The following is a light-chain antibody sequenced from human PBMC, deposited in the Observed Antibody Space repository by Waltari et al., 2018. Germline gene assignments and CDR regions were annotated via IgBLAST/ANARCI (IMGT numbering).Light chain of an antibody. V-gene: IGLV2-8*01. CDR1: STNGGGYNH. CDR2: EVS. Sequence: QSALTQPPSASGSPGQSVTISFTGTSTNGGGYNHVSWYQQHPGKAPKLLIYEVSERPSGVPDRFSGSKSGNTASLTVSGLQPEDEADYYCASFAGSNTLFGGGTKLTVL. J-gene: IGLJ2*01. CDR3: ASFAGSNTL.